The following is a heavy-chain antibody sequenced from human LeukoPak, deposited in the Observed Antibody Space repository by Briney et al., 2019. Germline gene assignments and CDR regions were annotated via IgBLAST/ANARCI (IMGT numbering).Heavy chain of an antibody. CDR1: GGSFISYY. Sequence: SETLSLTCTVSGGSFISYYWTWIRQPPGKGLEWIGRIYTSGSTNYNPSLKSRVTMSVDTSKNQFSLKLSSVTAADTAVYYCARDPTYSSSWDWFDPWGQGTLVTVSS. CDR3: ARDPTYSSSWDWFDP. V-gene: IGHV4-4*07. J-gene: IGHJ5*02. D-gene: IGHD6-13*01. CDR2: IYTSGST.